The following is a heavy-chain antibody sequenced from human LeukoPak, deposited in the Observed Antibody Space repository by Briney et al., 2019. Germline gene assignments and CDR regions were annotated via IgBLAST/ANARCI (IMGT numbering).Heavy chain of an antibody. D-gene: IGHD4-11*01. CDR3: ARIPDTVTHDNWFDP. Sequence: PSETLSLTCTVSGGSISSYYWSWIRQPPGKGLEWIGYIYYSGSTNYNPSLKSRVTISVDTSKNQFSLKLSSVTAADTAVYYCARIPDTVTHDNWFDPWGQGTLVTVSS. V-gene: IGHV4-59*08. CDR1: GGSISSYY. J-gene: IGHJ5*02. CDR2: IYYSGST.